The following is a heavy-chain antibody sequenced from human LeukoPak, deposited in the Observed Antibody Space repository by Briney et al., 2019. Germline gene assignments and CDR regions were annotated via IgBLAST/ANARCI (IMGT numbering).Heavy chain of an antibody. J-gene: IGHJ1*01. CDR2: IYYSGST. V-gene: IGHV4-59*08. D-gene: IGHD3-10*01. CDR1: GDSISSYY. CDR3: ARHVSGEYFQH. Sequence: SETLSLTCTVSGDSISSYYWSWIRQPPGKGLEYIGYIYYSGSTNYNPSLKSRVTISVDTSKNQFSLKLSSVTAADTAVYYCARHVSGEYFQHWGQGTLVTVSS.